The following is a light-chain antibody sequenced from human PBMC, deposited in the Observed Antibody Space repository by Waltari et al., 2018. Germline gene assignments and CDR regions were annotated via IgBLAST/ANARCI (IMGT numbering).Light chain of an antibody. CDR1: QTVRTY. V-gene: IGKV3-11*01. CDR3: QQRSNWPYT. CDR2: DAS. Sequence: EIVLTQSPATLSLSPGGRATLSCRASQTVRTYLAWYQQKPGQAPRLLIFDASSRATVIPAKFSGSGSGTDFTLTVSNLEPEDFAIYYCQQRSNWPYTFGQGTRVEIK. J-gene: IGKJ2*01.